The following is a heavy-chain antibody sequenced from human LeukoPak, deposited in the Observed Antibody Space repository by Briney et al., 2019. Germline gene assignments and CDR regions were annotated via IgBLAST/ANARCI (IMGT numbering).Heavy chain of an antibody. CDR2: IVVGSGNT. J-gene: IGHJ6*04. D-gene: IGHD2/OR15-2a*01. Sequence: SVKVSCKASGFTFTSSAVQWVRQAREQRLEWIGWIVVGSGNTNYAQKFQERVTITRDMSTSTAYMELSSLRFEDTAVYYCAAEGISRGYYYYGMDVWGKGTTVTVSS. CDR1: GFTFTSSA. V-gene: IGHV1-58*01. CDR3: AAEGISRGYYYYGMDV.